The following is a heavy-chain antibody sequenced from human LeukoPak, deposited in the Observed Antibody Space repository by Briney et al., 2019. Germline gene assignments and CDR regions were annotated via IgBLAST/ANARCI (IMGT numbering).Heavy chain of an antibody. CDR3: ARAPYDYSNRNWFDP. CDR1: GGSISSYY. CDR2: IYYSGST. Sequence: SETLSLTCTVSGGSISSYYWSWIRQPPGKGLEWIGYIYYSGSTNYNPSLKSRVTISVDTSKNQFSLKLSSVTAADTAVYYCARAPYDYSNRNWFDPWGQGTLVTVSS. D-gene: IGHD4-11*01. V-gene: IGHV4-59*01. J-gene: IGHJ5*02.